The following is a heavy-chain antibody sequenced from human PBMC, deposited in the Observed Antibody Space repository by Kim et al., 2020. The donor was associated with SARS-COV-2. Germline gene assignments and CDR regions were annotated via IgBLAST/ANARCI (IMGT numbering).Heavy chain of an antibody. V-gene: IGHV4-34*01. CDR3: ASPRVVTRPPYYYGMDV. CDR1: GGSFSGYY. D-gene: IGHD2-15*01. J-gene: IGHJ6*02. Sequence: SETLSLTCAVYGGSFSGYYWSWIRQPPGKGLEWIGEINHSGSTNYNPSLKSRVTISVDTSKNQFSLKLSSVTAADTAVYYCASPRVVTRPPYYYGMDVWGQGTTVTVSS. CDR2: INHSGST.